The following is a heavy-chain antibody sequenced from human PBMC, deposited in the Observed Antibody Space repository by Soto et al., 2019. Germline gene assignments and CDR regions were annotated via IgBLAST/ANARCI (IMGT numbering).Heavy chain of an antibody. CDR3: ARTRSFTLGFYYDGMDV. CDR1: GYSFVSYW. Sequence: GESLKISCQGSGYSFVSYWIGWVRQMPGKDLEWMGIIYPGDSDTRYSPSFQGQVTISADKSLRTAYLQWTSLKASDTALYYCARTRSFTLGFYYDGMDVWGQGTTVTVSS. D-gene: IGHD6-6*01. V-gene: IGHV5-51*01. J-gene: IGHJ6*02. CDR2: IYPGDSDT.